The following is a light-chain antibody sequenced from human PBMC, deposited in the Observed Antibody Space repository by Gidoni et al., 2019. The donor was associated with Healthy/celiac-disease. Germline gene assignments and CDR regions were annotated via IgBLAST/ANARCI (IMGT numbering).Light chain of an antibody. CDR3: VLYMGSGIRV. Sequence: QTVVTQEPSFSVSPGGTVTLTCGLSSGSVSTSYYPSWYQQTPGQAPRTLIYSTNTRSSWVPDRFSGSILGNKAALTITGAQADDESDYYCVLYMGSGIRVFGTGTKVTVL. V-gene: IGLV8-61*01. CDR2: STN. CDR1: SGSVSTSYY. J-gene: IGLJ1*01.